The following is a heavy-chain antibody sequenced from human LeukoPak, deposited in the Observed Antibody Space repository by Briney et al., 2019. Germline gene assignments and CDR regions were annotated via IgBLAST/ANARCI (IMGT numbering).Heavy chain of an antibody. CDR1: GGSISSYY. CDR3: ARAWCGYSYCYNYYYYYMDV. V-gene: IGHV4-59*01. D-gene: IGHD5-18*01. J-gene: IGHJ6*03. CDR2: IYYSGST. Sequence: SETLSLTCTVSGGSISSYYWSWIRQPPGKGLEWIGYIYYSGSTNYNPSLKSRVTISVDTSKNQFSLKLSSVTAADTAVYYCARAWCGYSYCYNYYYYYMDVWGKGTTVTVSS.